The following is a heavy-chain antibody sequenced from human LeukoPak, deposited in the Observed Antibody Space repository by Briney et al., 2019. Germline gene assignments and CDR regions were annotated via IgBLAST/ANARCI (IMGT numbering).Heavy chain of an antibody. CDR3: ARDLAYSSGWTHFDY. CDR1: GFTFSSYA. D-gene: IGHD6-19*01. Sequence: GGSLRLSCAASGFTFSSYAMHWVRQAPGKGLEWVAVISYDGSNKYYADSVKGRFTISRDNSKNTLYLQMNSLRAEDTAVYYCARDLAYSSGWTHFDYWGQGTLVTVSS. CDR2: ISYDGSNK. V-gene: IGHV3-30-3*01. J-gene: IGHJ4*02.